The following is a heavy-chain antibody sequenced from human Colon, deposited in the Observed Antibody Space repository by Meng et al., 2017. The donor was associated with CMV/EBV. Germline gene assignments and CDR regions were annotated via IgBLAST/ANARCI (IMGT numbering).Heavy chain of an antibody. Sequence: GESLKISCEVSGFNFQNYAVTWVRQAPGKGLEWVSSISASDFRTSYADSVRGRFTISRDNSKNTLYLQMDILRAEDTAVYYCAKAPIWVAVAGVLDSWGQGTLVTVSS. CDR2: ISASDFRT. J-gene: IGHJ4*02. D-gene: IGHD6-19*01. CDR3: AKAPIWVAVAGVLDS. CDR1: GFNFQNYA. V-gene: IGHV3-23*01.